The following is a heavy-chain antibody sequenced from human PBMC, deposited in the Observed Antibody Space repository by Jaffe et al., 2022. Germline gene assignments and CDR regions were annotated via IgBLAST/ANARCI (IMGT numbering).Heavy chain of an antibody. CDR1: GFTFSSYG. D-gene: IGHD2-15*01. Sequence: QVQLVESGGGVVQPGGSLRLSCAASGFTFSSYGMHWVRQAPGKGLEWVAFIRYDGSNKYYADSVKGRFTISRDNSKNTLYLQMNSLRAEDTAVYYCAKDGQSVVVVAATDSGIYFDYWGQGTLVTVSS. CDR2: IRYDGSNK. CDR3: AKDGQSVVVVAATDSGIYFDY. V-gene: IGHV3-30*02. J-gene: IGHJ4*02.